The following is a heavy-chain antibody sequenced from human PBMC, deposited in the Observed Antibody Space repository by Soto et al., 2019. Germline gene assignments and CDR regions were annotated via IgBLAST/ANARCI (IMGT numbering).Heavy chain of an antibody. D-gene: IGHD6-19*01. CDR1: GGSVSSGSYY. CDR3: ARDFPSSGWLDY. CDR2: IYYSGST. J-gene: IGHJ4*02. Sequence: SETLSLTCTVSGGSVSSGSYYWSWIRQPPGKGLEWIGYIYYSGSTNYNPSLKSRVTISVDTSKNQFSLKLSSVTAADTAVYYCARDFPSSGWLDYWGQRTLVSVSS. V-gene: IGHV4-61*01.